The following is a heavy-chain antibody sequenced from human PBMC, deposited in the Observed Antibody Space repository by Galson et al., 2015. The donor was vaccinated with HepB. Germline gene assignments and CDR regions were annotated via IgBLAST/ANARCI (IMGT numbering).Heavy chain of an antibody. CDR1: GFTFSSYA. Sequence: SLRLSCAASGFTFSSYAMGWVRQAPGKGLEWVSVISGSGGSTYYADSVKGRFTFSRDNSRNTLYLQMNSLRVEDTAVYFCAKDRAAGYHYFDHWGQGTLVTVSS. D-gene: IGHD6-13*01. V-gene: IGHV3-23*01. J-gene: IGHJ4*02. CDR2: ISGSGGST. CDR3: AKDRAAGYHYFDH.